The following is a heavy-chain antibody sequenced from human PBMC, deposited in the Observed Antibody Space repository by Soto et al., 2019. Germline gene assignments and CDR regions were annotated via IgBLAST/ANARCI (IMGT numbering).Heavy chain of an antibody. J-gene: IGHJ6*02. CDR3: ARDPGLVQLERRGHPDYYYYYGMDV. CDR1: GFTFSSYG. Sequence: QVQLVESGGGVVQPGRSLRLSCAASGFTFSSYGMHWVRQATGKGLEWVAVIWYDGSNKYYADSVKGRFTISRDNSKNTLYLQMNSLRAEDTALYYCARDPGLVQLERRGHPDYYYYYGMDVWGQGTTVTVSS. D-gene: IGHD1-1*01. CDR2: IWYDGSNK. V-gene: IGHV3-33*01.